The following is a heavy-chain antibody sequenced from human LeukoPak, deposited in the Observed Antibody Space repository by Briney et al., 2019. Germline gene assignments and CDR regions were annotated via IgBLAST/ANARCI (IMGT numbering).Heavy chain of an antibody. Sequence: GGSLRLSCAASGFSFSSYWMHWVRQAPGKGLVWVARIKSDGSSTDYADYVKGRFTISRDNAKNTLYLQMNSLRAEDTAVYYCALWFGDPDYWGQGTLVTVSS. D-gene: IGHD3-10*01. CDR1: GFSFSSYW. V-gene: IGHV3-74*01. CDR2: IKSDGSST. CDR3: ALWFGDPDY. J-gene: IGHJ4*02.